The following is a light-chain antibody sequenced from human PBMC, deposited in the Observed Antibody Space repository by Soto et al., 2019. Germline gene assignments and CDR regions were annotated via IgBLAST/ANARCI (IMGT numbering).Light chain of an antibody. J-gene: IGLJ3*02. CDR3: AAWDDSLNGLWV. V-gene: IGLV1-44*01. CDR2: DND. CDR1: RSNIGTNT. Sequence: QAVVTQPPSASGTPGQRVTISCSGGRSNIGTNTVNWYPQLPGTAPKLLIYDNDQRPSGVPDRFSGSKSGTSASLAISGLQSEEESDYYCAAWDDSLNGLWVFGGGTKLTVL.